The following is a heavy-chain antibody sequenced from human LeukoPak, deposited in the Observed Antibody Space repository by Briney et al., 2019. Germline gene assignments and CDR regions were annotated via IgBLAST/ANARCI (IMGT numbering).Heavy chain of an antibody. CDR1: GGSISSGGYY. J-gene: IGHJ4*02. V-gene: IGHV4-31*03. Sequence: PSETLSLTCTVSGGSISSGGYYWSWIRQHPGKGLEWIGYIYYSGSTYYNPSLKSRVTISVDTSKNQFSLKLSSVTAADTAVYYCARGSSQTNCLDYWGQGTLVTVSS. D-gene: IGHD7-27*01. CDR3: ARGSSQTNCLDY. CDR2: IYYSGST.